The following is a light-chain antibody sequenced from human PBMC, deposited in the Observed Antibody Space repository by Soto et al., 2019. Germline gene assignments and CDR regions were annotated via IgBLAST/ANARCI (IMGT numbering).Light chain of an antibody. CDR1: SSDVGGYNY. J-gene: IGLJ2*01. CDR3: SSYTSSSVV. CDR2: EVS. V-gene: IGLV2-14*01. Sequence: QSALTQPASVPGSPGQSITISCTGTSSDVGGYNYVSWYQQHPGKAPKLMIYEVSNRPSGVSNRFSGSKSGNTASLTISGLQAEDEADYDCSSYTSSSVVFGGGTKLTVL.